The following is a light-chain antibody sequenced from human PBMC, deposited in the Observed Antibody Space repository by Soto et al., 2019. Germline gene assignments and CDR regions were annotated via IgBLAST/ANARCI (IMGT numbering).Light chain of an antibody. CDR2: DTT. Sequence: QAVVTQEPSLTVSPGGTVTLTCGSSTGAVTSGHYPHWFQQRPGQAPRTLIYDTTNKLSWTPARFSGSLLGGKAALSLSGXXXXXXXXYYCLLSYGGDVVFGGGTKLTVL. CDR1: TGAVTSGHY. CDR3: LLSYGGDVV. J-gene: IGLJ2*01. V-gene: IGLV7-46*01.